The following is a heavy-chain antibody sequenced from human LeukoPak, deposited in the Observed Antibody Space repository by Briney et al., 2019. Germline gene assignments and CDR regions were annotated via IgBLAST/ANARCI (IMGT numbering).Heavy chain of an antibody. V-gene: IGHV3-30*04. CDR1: GFTFSSYA. J-gene: IGHJ6*03. Sequence: GGSLRLSCAASGFTFSSYAMHWVRQAPGKGLEWVAVISYDGSNKYYADSVKGRFTISRDNSKNTLYLQMNSLRAEDTAVYYCARDGTPWDYYYYYMDVWGKGTTVTVSS. CDR2: ISYDGSNK. CDR3: ARDGTPWDYYYYYMDV. D-gene: IGHD1-26*01.